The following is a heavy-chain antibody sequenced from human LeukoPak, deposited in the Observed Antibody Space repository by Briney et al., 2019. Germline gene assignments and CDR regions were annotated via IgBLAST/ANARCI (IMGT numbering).Heavy chain of an antibody. V-gene: IGHV4-31*03. CDR3: AKRGGYNWEFDY. CDR1: GGSISSGGYY. CDR2: IYYSGST. J-gene: IGHJ4*02. Sequence: PSETLSLTCTVSGGSISSGGYYWSWIRQHPGKGLEWIGYIYYSGSTYYNPSLKSRVTISVDTSKNHFSLKLSSVTAADTAVYYCAKRGGYNWEFDYWGQGTLVTVSS. D-gene: IGHD5-24*01.